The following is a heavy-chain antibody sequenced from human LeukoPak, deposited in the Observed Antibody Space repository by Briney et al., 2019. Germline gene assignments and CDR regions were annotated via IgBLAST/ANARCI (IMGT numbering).Heavy chain of an antibody. CDR3: ARGGISIFGVVIYMDV. V-gene: IGHV3-7*03. CDR1: GFTFSNYW. Sequence: PGGSLRLSCAASGFTFSNYWMSWVRQAPGKGLEWVANIKQDRSEKYYVNSVKGRFTISRDNAKNSLSLQMNSLRVEDTALYYCARGGISIFGVVIYMDVWGKGTTVTVSS. J-gene: IGHJ6*03. CDR2: IKQDRSEK. D-gene: IGHD3-3*01.